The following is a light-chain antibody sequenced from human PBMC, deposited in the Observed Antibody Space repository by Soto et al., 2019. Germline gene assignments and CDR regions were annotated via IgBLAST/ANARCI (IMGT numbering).Light chain of an antibody. CDR2: EXX. Sequence: QSALTQPASVSGSPGQSITISCTGTSSDVGGYNYVSWYQQHPGKAPKLMIYEXXNRXXXXXXRXSGSKSGNTASLTISGLQAEDEXXYYCTSYTTSSTHWVFGGGTKLTVL. CDR3: TSYTTSSTHWV. V-gene: IGLV2-14*01. J-gene: IGLJ3*02. CDR1: SSDVGGYNY.